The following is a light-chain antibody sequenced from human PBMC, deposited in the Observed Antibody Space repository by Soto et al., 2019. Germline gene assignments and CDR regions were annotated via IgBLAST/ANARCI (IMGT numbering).Light chain of an antibody. CDR1: QSVSSY. CDR3: QQWVT. J-gene: IGKJ1*01. Sequence: IVLTQSPATLSLSQGERAPLSCRASQSVSSYLAWYQQKPGQAPRLLIYDASNRATGIPARFSGSGSGTDFTLTISSLEPEDFAVYYCQQWVTFGQGTKV. V-gene: IGKV3-11*01. CDR2: DAS.